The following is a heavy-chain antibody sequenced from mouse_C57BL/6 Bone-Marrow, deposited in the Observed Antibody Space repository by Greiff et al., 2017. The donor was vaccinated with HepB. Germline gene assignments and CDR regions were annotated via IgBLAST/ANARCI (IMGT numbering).Heavy chain of an antibody. V-gene: IGHV1-55*01. CDR1: GYTFTSYW. J-gene: IGHJ4*01. Sequence: QVQLQQPGAELVKPGASVKMSCKASGYTFTSYWITWVKQRPGQGLEWIGDIYPGSGSTNYNEKFKSKATLTVDTSSSTAYMQRSSLTSEDSAVYYCARWDGSSYDYAMDYWGQGTSVTVSS. D-gene: IGHD1-1*01. CDR2: IYPGSGST. CDR3: ARWDGSSYDYAMDY.